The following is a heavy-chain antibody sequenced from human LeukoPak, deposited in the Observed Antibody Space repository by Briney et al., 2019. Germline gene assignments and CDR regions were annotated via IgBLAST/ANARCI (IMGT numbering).Heavy chain of an antibody. CDR1: GGSFSDYY. J-gene: IGHJ4*02. CDR3: ARADSGWYSLGY. D-gene: IGHD6-19*01. CDR2: IYYSGST. Sequence: SETLSLTCAVYGGSFSDYYWSWIRQPPGKGLEWIGYIYYSGSTNYNPSLKSRLTISVDTSKNQFSLKLSSVTAADTAVYYCARADSGWYSLGYWGQGTLVTVSS. V-gene: IGHV4-59*01.